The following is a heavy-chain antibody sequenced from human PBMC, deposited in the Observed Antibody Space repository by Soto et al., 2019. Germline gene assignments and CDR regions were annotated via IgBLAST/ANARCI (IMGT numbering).Heavy chain of an antibody. Sequence: CESLRLPCTVSAGSVSSGTHYWSWIRQNPGKGLAWIGYIYYTGSTKYNPSLKGRVTMSVDTSREQVSLRLRSVTRADTAVYYCARDQYDFRSGSYYYAMEVWGQGTKVT. CDR3: ARDQYDFRSGSYYYAMEV. CDR2: IYYTGST. D-gene: IGHD3-3*01. V-gene: IGHV4-61*01. CDR1: AGSVSSGTHY. J-gene: IGHJ6*02.